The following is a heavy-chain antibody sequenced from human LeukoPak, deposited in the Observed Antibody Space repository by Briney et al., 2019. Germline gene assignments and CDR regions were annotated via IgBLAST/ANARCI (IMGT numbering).Heavy chain of an antibody. J-gene: IGHJ4*02. V-gene: IGHV1-2*02. Sequence: ASVKVSCKASGYTFSGYYIHWLRQAPGQGLEWMGWINPNSGGTNYAQKFQGRVTMTRDTSISTAYMELSRLRSDDTAVYYCARLGYCSSTSCYDYWGQGTLVTVSS. CDR1: GYTFSGYY. CDR3: ARLGYCSSTSCYDY. CDR2: INPNSGGT. D-gene: IGHD2-2*01.